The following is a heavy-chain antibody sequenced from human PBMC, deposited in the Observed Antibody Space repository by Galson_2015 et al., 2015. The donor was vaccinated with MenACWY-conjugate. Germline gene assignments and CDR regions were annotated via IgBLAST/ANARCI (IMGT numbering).Heavy chain of an antibody. CDR2: ISGKNENT. Sequence: SVKVSCKASGYMFTSYGISWVRQAPGQGLEWIGRISGKNENTKYAQKFQDRVAVTTDASTTTAYMELTALKFDDTALYYCARDSQYGMDLWGQGTMVIVS. D-gene: IGHD2/OR15-2a*01. CDR1: GYMFTSYG. V-gene: IGHV1-18*01. CDR3: ARDSQYGMDL. J-gene: IGHJ6*02.